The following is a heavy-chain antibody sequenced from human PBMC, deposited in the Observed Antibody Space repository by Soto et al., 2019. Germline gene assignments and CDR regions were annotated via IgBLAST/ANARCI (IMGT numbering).Heavy chain of an antibody. Sequence: GGSLRLSCAASGFTFSSYAMSWVRQAPGKGLEWVSAISGSGGSTYYADSVKGRFTISRDNSKNTLYLQMNSLRAEDTAVYYCAMPVAGEIYYYYGMDVWGQGTTVTVSS. D-gene: IGHD6-19*01. J-gene: IGHJ6*02. CDR1: GFTFSSYA. V-gene: IGHV3-23*01. CDR2: ISGSGGST. CDR3: AMPVAGEIYYYYGMDV.